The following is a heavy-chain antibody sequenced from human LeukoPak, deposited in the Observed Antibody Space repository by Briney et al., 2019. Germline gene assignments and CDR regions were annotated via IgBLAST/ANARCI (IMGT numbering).Heavy chain of an antibody. CDR1: GYTFTSYG. CDR2: ISAYNGNT. CDR3: ARDQSGSSYRGYGDYFDY. J-gene: IGHJ4*02. D-gene: IGHD1-26*01. V-gene: IGHV1-18*01. Sequence: ASVKVSCKASGYTFTSYGISGVRQAPGQGLEWMGWISAYNGNTNYAQKLQGRVTMTTDTSTSTAYMELRSLRSDDTAVYYCARDQSGSSYRGYGDYFDYWGQGTLVTVSS.